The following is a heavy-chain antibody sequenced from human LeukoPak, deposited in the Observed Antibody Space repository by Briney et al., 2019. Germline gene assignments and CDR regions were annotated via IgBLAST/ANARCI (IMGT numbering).Heavy chain of an antibody. CDR2: MRQDGDNI. V-gene: IGHV3-30*02. J-gene: IGHJ4*02. Sequence: GGSLRLSCTVSGFTLSSYDMHWVRQAPGKGLEWVAVMRQDGDNIYYSDSVKGRFTITRDTSKNTLYLQMNSLRAEDTAVYYCAKDKSIVARGFDYWGQGTLVTVSS. CDR3: AKDKSIVARGFDY. D-gene: IGHD3-22*01. CDR1: GFTLSSYD.